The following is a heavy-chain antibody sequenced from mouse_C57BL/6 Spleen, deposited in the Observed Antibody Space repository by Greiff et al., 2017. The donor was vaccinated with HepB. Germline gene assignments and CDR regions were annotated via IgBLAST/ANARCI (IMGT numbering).Heavy chain of an antibody. D-gene: IGHD2-1*01. CDR3: TRVYGNPAWFAY. CDR2: IDPEDGDT. Sequence: VQLQQSGAELVRPGASVKLSCTASGFNIKDYYMHWVKQRPEQGLEWIGRIDPEDGDTEYAPKFQGKATMTADTSSNTAYLQLSSLTSEDTAVYYCTRVYGNPAWFAYWGQGTLVTVSA. CDR1: GFNIKDYY. V-gene: IGHV14-1*01. J-gene: IGHJ3*01.